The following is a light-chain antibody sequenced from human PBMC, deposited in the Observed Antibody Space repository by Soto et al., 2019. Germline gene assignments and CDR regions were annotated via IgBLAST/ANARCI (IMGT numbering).Light chain of an antibody. J-gene: IGKJ5*01. V-gene: IGKV3-20*01. CDR3: QQYGISPPVT. CDR2: GAS. Sequence: EIVLTQSPGTLSLSPGERATLSCRASQSVSNSYLAWYQQKPGQAPRLLIYGASSRATGIPDRFSGSGSGTDFTLTISRLEPEDFAVYYCQQYGISPPVTFGQGTRLEIK. CDR1: QSVSNSY.